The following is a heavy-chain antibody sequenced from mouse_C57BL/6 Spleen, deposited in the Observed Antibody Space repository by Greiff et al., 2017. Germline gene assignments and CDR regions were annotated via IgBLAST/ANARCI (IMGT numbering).Heavy chain of an antibody. D-gene: IGHD1-1*01. Sequence: QVQLQQSGAELVKPGASVKLSCKASGYTFTEYTIHWVKQRSGQGLEWIGWFYPGSGSIKYNEKFKDKATLTADKSSSTVYMELSRLTSEDSAVYFCARHEDRGYYYVSEWAWFAYWGQGTLVTVSA. CDR1: GYTFTEYT. J-gene: IGHJ3*01. V-gene: IGHV1-62-2*01. CDR3: ARHEDRGYYYVSEWAWFAY. CDR2: FYPGSGSI.